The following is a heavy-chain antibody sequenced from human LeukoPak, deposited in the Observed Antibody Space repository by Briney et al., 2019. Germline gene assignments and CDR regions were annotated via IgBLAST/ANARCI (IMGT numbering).Heavy chain of an antibody. CDR2: IYYTGST. CDR1: GGTISSYY. V-gene: IGHV4-59*01. J-gene: IGHJ5*02. CDR3: ARAGGGYTNGYWFHP. D-gene: IGHD5-18*01. Sequence: SETLSLTCTVSGGTISSYYCSWIRQPPGKGLEWIGYIYYTGSTYYNPSLESRATISVDTSKNQFSLKLSSVTAADTAVYYCARAGGGYTNGYWFHPWGQGTLVTVSS.